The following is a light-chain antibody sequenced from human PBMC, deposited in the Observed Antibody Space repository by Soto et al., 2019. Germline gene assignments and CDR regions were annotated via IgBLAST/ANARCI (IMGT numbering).Light chain of an antibody. V-gene: IGKV1-39*01. Sequence: DIQMTQSPSSLSASVGDRVTITCRASKSIRMSLNWYQQKPRKAPRLLVYDVSTLQSGVPSRFSGGGSGKDLTLTISSLQPDDFATFYCQQRHRNTYIFDQRTKQENK. CDR3: QQRHRNTYI. J-gene: IGKJ2*01. CDR2: DVS. CDR1: KSIRMS.